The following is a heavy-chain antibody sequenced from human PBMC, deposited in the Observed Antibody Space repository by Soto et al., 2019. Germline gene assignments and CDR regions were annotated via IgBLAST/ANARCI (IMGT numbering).Heavy chain of an antibody. CDR2: IFHTWTS. J-gene: IGHJ3*01. CDR3: TRGLGYDANVYFLAAFDL. D-gene: IGHD3-22*01. Sequence: QVQLQESGPGLAKPSQTLSLTCTVSGASLSSGTDYWTWIRHVPGKDLEWLGHIFHTWTSFSPPSLRSRRRRSIDTSDNQCSLTLSSVTAADTAVYYCTRGLGYDANVYFLAAFDLWGQGTMVSVSA. V-gene: IGHV4-31*03. CDR1: GASLSSGTDY.